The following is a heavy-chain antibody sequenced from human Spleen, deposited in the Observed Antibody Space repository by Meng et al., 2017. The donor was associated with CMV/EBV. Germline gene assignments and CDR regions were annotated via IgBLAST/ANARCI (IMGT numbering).Heavy chain of an antibody. V-gene: IGHV1-46*01. CDR2: INPSGGSA. Sequence: ASVQVSCKASGFPLRDYYVHWVRQAPGQGFEWMGVINPSGGSAHYAQKFQGRLTLTRDTSTSTLYMALRSLRSEDTAVYYCAREDYWGQGTLVTVSS. CDR3: AREDY. J-gene: IGHJ4*02. CDR1: GFPLRDYY.